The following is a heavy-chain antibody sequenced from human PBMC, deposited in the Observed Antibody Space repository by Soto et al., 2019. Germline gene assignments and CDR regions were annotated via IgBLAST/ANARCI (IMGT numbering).Heavy chain of an antibody. Sequence: TSETLFLTCSVSGASITTYYWSWIRQPPGKGLEWIGSISYSGSTKYNPSLESRVMISLDTSKNQFSLRLTSVTAADTALYYCARDWDSSGLFDPWGQGALVTVSS. CDR1: GASITTYY. CDR2: ISYSGST. J-gene: IGHJ5*02. V-gene: IGHV4-59*01. D-gene: IGHD3-10*01. CDR3: ARDWDSSGLFDP.